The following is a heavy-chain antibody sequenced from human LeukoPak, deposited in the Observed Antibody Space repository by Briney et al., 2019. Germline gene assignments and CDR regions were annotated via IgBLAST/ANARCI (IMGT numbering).Heavy chain of an antibody. CDR3: ARSPPIYYYDSSGYYYSPYYYGMDV. V-gene: IGHV3-30-3*01. CDR1: GFTFTNYA. CDR2: ISYVGSNK. J-gene: IGHJ6*02. Sequence: GGSLRLSCAASGFTFTNYALHWVRQAPGKGLEWVAVISYVGSNKYYADSVKGRFTISRDNSKNTLYLQMNSLRAEDTAVYYCARSPPIYYYDSSGYYYSPYYYGMDVWGQGTTVTVSS. D-gene: IGHD3-22*01.